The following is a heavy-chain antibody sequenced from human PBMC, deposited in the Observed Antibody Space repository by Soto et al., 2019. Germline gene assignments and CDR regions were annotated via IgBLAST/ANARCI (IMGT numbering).Heavy chain of an antibody. V-gene: IGHV4-34*01. J-gene: IGHJ4*02. D-gene: IGHD5-12*01. CDR3: AREMATILDY. CDR1: GVSFSGYY. CDR2: INHSGST. Sequence: SETLSLTCAVYGVSFSGYYWSWIRQPPGKGLEWIGEINHSGSTNYNPSLKSRVTISVDTSKNQFSLKLSSVTAADTAVYYCAREMATILDYWGQGTLVTVSS.